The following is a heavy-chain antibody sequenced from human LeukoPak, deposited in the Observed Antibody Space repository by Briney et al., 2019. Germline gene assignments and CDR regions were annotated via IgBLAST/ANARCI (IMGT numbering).Heavy chain of an antibody. CDR2: ISAHNGNT. CDR1: GYTFTSYG. Sequence: ASVKVSCKASGYTFTSYGANWVRQAPGQGLEWMGWISAHNGNTNYAQKFHGRVTMTTDTSTSTAYMELRSLRSDDTAVYYCARDGYSSGYYNWGQGTLVTVSS. J-gene: IGHJ4*02. CDR3: ARDGYSSGYYN. D-gene: IGHD3-22*01. V-gene: IGHV1-18*01.